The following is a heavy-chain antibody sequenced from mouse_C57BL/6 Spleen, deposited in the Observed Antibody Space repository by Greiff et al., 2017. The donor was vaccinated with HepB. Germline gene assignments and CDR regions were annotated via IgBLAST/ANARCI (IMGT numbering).Heavy chain of an antibody. V-gene: IGHV5-4*01. CDR1: GFTFSSYA. D-gene: IGHD2-5*01. J-gene: IGHJ4*01. CDR3: ARDGDSNYYAIDY. Sequence: DVKLVESGGGLVKPGGSLKLSCAASGFTFSSYAMSWVRQTPEKRLEWVATISDGGSYTYYPDNVKGRFTISRDNAKNNLYLQMSHLKSEDTAMYYCARDGDSNYYAIDYWGQGTSVTVSS. CDR2: ISDGGSYT.